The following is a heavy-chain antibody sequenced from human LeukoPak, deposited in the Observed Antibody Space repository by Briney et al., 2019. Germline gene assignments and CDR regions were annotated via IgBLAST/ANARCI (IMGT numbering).Heavy chain of an antibody. J-gene: IGHJ3*02. CDR2: INHSGST. Sequence: PSETLSLTCAVYGGSFSGYYLSWIRQPPGKGLEWIGEINHSGSTNYNPSLKSRVTISVDTSKNQFSLKLSSVTAADTAVYYCARSRSSSWYPNPGTFDIWGQGTMVTVSS. V-gene: IGHV4-34*01. CDR1: GGSFSGYY. CDR3: ARSRSSSWYPNPGTFDI. D-gene: IGHD6-13*01.